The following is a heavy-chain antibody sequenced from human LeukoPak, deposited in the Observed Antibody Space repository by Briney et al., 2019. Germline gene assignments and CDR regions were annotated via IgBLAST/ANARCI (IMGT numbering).Heavy chain of an antibody. CDR2: ISYDGSNK. D-gene: IGHD5-24*01. J-gene: IGHJ4*02. CDR3: APEGDGYILFDY. CDR1: GFTFSSYG. V-gene: IGHV3-30*03. Sequence: PGGSLRLSCAAPGFTFSSYGMHWARQAPGKGLEWVAVISYDGSNKYYADSVKGRFTISRDNSKNTLNLQMNSLRVEDTAVYYCAPEGDGYILFDYWGQGTLVTVSS.